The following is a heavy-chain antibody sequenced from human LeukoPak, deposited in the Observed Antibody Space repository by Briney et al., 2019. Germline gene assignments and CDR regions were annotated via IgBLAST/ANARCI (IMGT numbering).Heavy chain of an antibody. CDR1: GFTFSSYS. J-gene: IGHJ4*02. CDR3: ARVGSGGYDYYFDY. V-gene: IGHV3-21*01. Sequence: GGSLRLSCAASGFTFSSYSMNWVRQAPGKGLEWVSSISSSSSYIYHADSVKGRFTISRDNAKNSLYLQMNSLRAEDTAVYYCARVGSGGYDYYFDYWGQGTLVTVSS. CDR2: ISSSSSYI. D-gene: IGHD5-12*01.